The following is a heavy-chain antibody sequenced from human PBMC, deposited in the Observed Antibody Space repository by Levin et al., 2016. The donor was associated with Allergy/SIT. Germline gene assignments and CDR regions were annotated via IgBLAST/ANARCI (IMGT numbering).Heavy chain of an antibody. D-gene: IGHD6-13*01. J-gene: IGHJ4*02. CDR3: ARDYRYSSTWYIFDY. Sequence: WVRQAPGQRLEWMGWINAGNGDTKYSQKFQGRVTITRDTSATTAYMELSSLRSEDTAVYYCARDYRYSSTWYIFDYWGQGTLVTVSS. V-gene: IGHV1-3*01. CDR2: INAGNGDT.